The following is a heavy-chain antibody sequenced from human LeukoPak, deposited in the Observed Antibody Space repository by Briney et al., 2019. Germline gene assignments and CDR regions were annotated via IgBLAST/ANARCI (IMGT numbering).Heavy chain of an antibody. J-gene: IGHJ4*02. CDR2: IRSDGSDK. CDR3: ARTLGGYNYGPYDS. V-gene: IGHV3-33*01. Sequence: PGGSLRLSCAASGFTFSSYGFHWVRQAPDKGLEWVAVIRSDGSDKYYSDSVRGRFTISRDNSDNTLYLQMNSLRAEDTAVYFCARTLGGYNYGPYDSWGQGTLVSVSS. D-gene: IGHD5-18*01. CDR1: GFTFSSYG.